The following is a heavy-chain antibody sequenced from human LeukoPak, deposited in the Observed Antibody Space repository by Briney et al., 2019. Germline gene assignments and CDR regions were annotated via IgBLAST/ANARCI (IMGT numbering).Heavy chain of an antibody. D-gene: IGHD6-13*01. CDR2: IYYSGST. V-gene: IGHV4-59*01. Sequence: SETLSLTCTVSGGSISSYYWSWIRQPPGKGLEWIGYIYYSGSTNYNPSLKSRVTISVDTSKNQFSLKLSSVTAADTAVYYCVRDLARGPAEYWGQGALVTVSS. CDR3: VRDLARGPAEY. J-gene: IGHJ4*02. CDR1: GGSISSYY.